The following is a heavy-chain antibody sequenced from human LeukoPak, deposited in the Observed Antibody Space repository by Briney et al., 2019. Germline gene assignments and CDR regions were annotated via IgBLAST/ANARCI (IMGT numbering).Heavy chain of an antibody. J-gene: IGHJ6*03. D-gene: IGHD1-7*01. CDR1: GGSISSYY. V-gene: IGHV4-4*07. Sequence: SETLSLTCTVSGGSISSYYWSWIRQPAGKGLEWIGRIYTSGSTNYNPSLKSRVTMSVDTSKSQFSLKLSSVTAADTAVYYCARARLTGTTGGYYYYYYMDVWGKGTTVTVSS. CDR3: ARARLTGTTGGYYYYYYMDV. CDR2: IYTSGST.